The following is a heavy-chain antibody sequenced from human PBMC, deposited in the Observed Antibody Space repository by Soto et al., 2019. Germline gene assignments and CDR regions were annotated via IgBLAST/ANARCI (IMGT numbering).Heavy chain of an antibody. D-gene: IGHD6-6*01. V-gene: IGHV4-4*02. CDR3: ARGYSSSSARTV. Sequence: SETLSLTCAVSGGSISSSNWWSWVRQPPGKGLEWIGYIYYSGSTYYNPSLKSRVTISVDTSKNQFSLKLSSVTAADTAVYYCARGYSSSSARTVWGQGTLVTVSS. CDR2: IYYSGST. J-gene: IGHJ4*02. CDR1: GGSISSSNW.